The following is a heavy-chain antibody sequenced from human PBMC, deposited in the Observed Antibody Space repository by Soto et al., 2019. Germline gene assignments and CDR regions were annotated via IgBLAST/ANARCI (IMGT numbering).Heavy chain of an antibody. CDR1: GVTFSSET. Sequence: QVQLVQSGADVKKPGSSVNVSCQASGVTFSSETLGWVRQAPGQGLEWVGGIIPLFGTASYAQKFQGRVTITADESTSTVYMEVSSLRSDDTAVYFCATELGENPASPFDAWGQGTLVTVSS. CDR2: IIPLFGTA. V-gene: IGHV1-69*01. CDR3: ATELGENPASPFDA. D-gene: IGHD3-10*01. J-gene: IGHJ4*02.